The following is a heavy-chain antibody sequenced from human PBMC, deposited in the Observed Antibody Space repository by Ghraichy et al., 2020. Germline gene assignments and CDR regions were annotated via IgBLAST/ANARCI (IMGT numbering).Heavy chain of an antibody. Sequence: SETLSLTCTVSGGSISSTSYFWGWIRQPPGKGLEWIGSIYYSGSTYYNPSLKSRVTISVDTSKNQFSLKLSSVTAADAAVYYCATLGRRSGGYADYWGQGTLVTISS. V-gene: IGHV4-39*01. J-gene: IGHJ4*02. CDR2: IYYSGST. CDR1: GGSISSTSYF. CDR3: ATLGRRSGGYADY. D-gene: IGHD1-26*01.